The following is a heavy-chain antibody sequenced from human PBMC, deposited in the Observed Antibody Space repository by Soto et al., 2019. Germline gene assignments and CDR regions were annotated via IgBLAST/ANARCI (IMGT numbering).Heavy chain of an antibody. CDR2: ISAYNGNT. Sequence: GASVKVSCKASGYTFTSYGISWVRQAPGQGLEWMGWISAYNGNTNYAQKLQGRVTMTTDTSTSTAYMELRSLRSDDTAVYYCARGPGITIFGVVTNNWFDPWGQGTLVTVSS. CDR1: GYTFTSYG. V-gene: IGHV1-18*01. D-gene: IGHD3-3*01. J-gene: IGHJ5*02. CDR3: ARGPGITIFGVVTNNWFDP.